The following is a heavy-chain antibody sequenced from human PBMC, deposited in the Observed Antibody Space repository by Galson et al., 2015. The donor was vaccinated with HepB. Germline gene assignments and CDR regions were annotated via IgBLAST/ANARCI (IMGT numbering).Heavy chain of an antibody. J-gene: IGHJ4*02. CDR2: IFYSGNT. CDR3: ARHFMGVDTAMVIDY. D-gene: IGHD5-18*01. Sequence: ETLSLTCTVSGGSISSSRYYWGWIRQPPGKGLEWIGHIFYSGNTYYTPSLRGRVTISLDTSRNQFSLKLTSVTAADTAFYYCARHFMGVDTAMVIDYWGQGTLVTVSS. V-gene: IGHV4-39*01. CDR1: GGSISSSRYY.